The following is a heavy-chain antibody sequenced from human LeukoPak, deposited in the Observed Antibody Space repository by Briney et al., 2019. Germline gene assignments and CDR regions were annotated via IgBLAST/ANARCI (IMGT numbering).Heavy chain of an antibody. Sequence: ASVKVSCKASGYTFTGYYMHWVRQAPGQGLEWMGWINLNTGGTNYAQKFQGRVTLTRDTSINTAYMELSRLRSDDTAVYYCARETYSNILTGTDYWGPGTLVTVSS. D-gene: IGHD3-9*01. CDR2: INLNTGGT. CDR3: ARETYSNILTGTDY. J-gene: IGHJ4*02. V-gene: IGHV1-2*02. CDR1: GYTFTGYY.